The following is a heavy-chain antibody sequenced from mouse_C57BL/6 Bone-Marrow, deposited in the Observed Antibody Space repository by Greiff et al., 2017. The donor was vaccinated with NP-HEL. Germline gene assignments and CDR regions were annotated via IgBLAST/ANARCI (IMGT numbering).Heavy chain of an antibody. CDR2: IYPRDGST. CDR1: GYTFTDHT. Sequence: QVQLKQSDAELVKPGASVKISCTASGYTFTDHTIHWMKQRPEQGLEWIGYIYPRDGSTKYNEKFKGKATLTADTSSSTAYLQLNSLTSEDAAVYFCAIRTNGAPYAMDYWGQGTSVTVSS. D-gene: IGHD4-1*01. CDR3: AIRTNGAPYAMDY. V-gene: IGHV1-78*01. J-gene: IGHJ4*01.